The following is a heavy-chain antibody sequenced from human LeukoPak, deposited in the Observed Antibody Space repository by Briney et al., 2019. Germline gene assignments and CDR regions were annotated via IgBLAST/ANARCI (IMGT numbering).Heavy chain of an antibody. Sequence: GGSLRLSCAASGFTFSSYAMSWVRQAPGKGLQWVSGISSSGGSTYYVDSVKGRFTISTDNSKNTLYLQMNSLRAEDTAVYYCARSLSSRFSGPRRPYYFDSWGQGTLVTVSS. D-gene: IGHD3-16*02. CDR2: ISSSGGST. CDR3: ARSLSSRFSGPRRPYYFDS. V-gene: IGHV3-23*01. CDR1: GFTFSSYA. J-gene: IGHJ4*02.